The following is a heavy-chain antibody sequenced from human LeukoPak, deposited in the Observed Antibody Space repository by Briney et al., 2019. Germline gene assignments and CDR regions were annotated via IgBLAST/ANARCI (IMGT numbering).Heavy chain of an antibody. CDR2: ITSSSSYI. V-gene: IGHV3-21*01. Sequence: GGSLRLSCAAYGFTFNDYSINWVRQAPGKGLEWVSSITSSSSYIYYADSVKGRFTISRDNAKNSLYLQMNSLRAEDTAVYYCARERSLANFDYWGQGTLVTVSS. J-gene: IGHJ4*02. CDR3: ARERSLANFDY. CDR1: GFTFNDYS.